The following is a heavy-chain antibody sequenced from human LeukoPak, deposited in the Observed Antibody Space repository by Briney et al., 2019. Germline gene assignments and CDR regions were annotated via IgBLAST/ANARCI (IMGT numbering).Heavy chain of an antibody. V-gene: IGHV4-61*02. Sequence: SETLSLTCTVSGGSVSSGSYYWSWIRQPAGKGLEWIGRIYTSGSTNYNPSLKSRVTISVDTSKNQFSPKLSSVTAADTAVYYCARVTTEFVWYFDLWGRAPWSLSPQ. CDR3: ARVTTEFVWYFDL. J-gene: IGHJ2*01. D-gene: IGHD4-17*01. CDR2: IYTSGST. CDR1: GGSVSSGSYY.